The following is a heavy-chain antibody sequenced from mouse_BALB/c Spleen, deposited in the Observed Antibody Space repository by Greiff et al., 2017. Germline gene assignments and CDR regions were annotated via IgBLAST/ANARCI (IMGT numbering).Heavy chain of an antibody. Sequence: VQLKESGGGLVQPGGSLKLSCAASGFTFSSYGMSWVRQTPDKRLELVATINSNGGSTYYPDSVKGRFTISRDNAKNTLYLQMSSLKSEDTAMYYCARGDGNFYAMDYWGQGTSVTVSS. D-gene: IGHD2-1*01. CDR3: ARGDGNFYAMDY. CDR1: GFTFSSYG. J-gene: IGHJ4*01. V-gene: IGHV5-6-3*01. CDR2: INSNGGST.